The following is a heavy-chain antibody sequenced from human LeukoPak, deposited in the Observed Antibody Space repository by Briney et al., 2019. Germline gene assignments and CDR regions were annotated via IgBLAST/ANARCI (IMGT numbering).Heavy chain of an antibody. CDR1: GFTFRNYA. J-gene: IGHJ3*02. V-gene: IGHV3-23*01. D-gene: IGHD6-25*01. CDR2: ISGSDGTT. Sequence: GGSLRLSCAASGFTFRNYAMSWVRQAPGKGLEWVSSISGSDGTTYYADSVKGRFTISRDNSKNTLYLQMNSLRAEDTAVYYCARGRDSSAAFDIWGQGTMVTVSS. CDR3: ARGRDSSAAFDI.